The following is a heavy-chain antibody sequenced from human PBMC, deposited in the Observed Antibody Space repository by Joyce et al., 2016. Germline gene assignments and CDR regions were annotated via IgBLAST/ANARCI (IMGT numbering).Heavy chain of an antibody. V-gene: IGHV3-23*01. D-gene: IGHD6-13*01. CDR1: GFTFVGYA. CDR3: VRPRVAVAGTRWFDP. CDR2: IGAGSRGT. J-gene: IGHJ5*02. Sequence: EVQLLESGGGLVQPGGSLRLSCAASGFTFVGYAMSWVRQAQGKGLEWVSAIGAGSRGTNYADSVRGRFTISRDDSDNSLYLHMSGLRSDDTAVYYCVRPRVAVAGTRWFDPWGQGTLVTVSS.